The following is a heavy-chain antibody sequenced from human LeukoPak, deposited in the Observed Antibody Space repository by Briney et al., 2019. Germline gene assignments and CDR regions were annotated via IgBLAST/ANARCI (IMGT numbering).Heavy chain of an antibody. CDR2: ISDSGGST. D-gene: IGHD2-15*01. Sequence: GGSLRLSCSASGFPYSSYAMHWVRQAPGKGLEYVSAISDSGGSTYYADSVKGRFTISRDNSKNTLYLQMSSLRAEDTAVYFCVRGYSFGPYGMDVWGQGTTVTVSS. CDR1: GFPYSSYA. V-gene: IGHV3-64D*09. J-gene: IGHJ6*02. CDR3: VRGYSFGPYGMDV.